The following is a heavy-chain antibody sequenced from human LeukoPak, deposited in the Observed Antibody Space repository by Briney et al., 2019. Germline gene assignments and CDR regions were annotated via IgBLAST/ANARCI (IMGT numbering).Heavy chain of an antibody. CDR2: ISAYNGNT. J-gene: IGHJ4*02. V-gene: IGHV1-18*01. D-gene: IGHD3-10*01. Sequence: ASVKVFCKASGYTFTSYGISGVRQAPGQGREWMGWISAYNGNTNYAQRLQGRVTMTTDTSTSTAYMELRSLRSDDTAVYYCARQLLWGFGELLYFDYWGQGTLVTVSS. CDR1: GYTFTSYG. CDR3: ARQLLWGFGELLYFDY.